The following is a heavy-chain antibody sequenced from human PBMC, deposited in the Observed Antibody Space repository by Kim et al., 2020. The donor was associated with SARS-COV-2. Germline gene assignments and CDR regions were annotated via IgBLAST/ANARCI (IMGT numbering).Heavy chain of an antibody. V-gene: IGHV3-15*01. J-gene: IGHJ2*01. CDR2: IKSKTDGGTT. Sequence: GGSLRLSCAASGFTFSNAWMSWVRQAPGKGLEWVGRIKSKTDGGTTDYAAPVKGRFTISRDDSKNTLYLQMNSLKTEDTAVYYCTTNTPFPGYCSGGSCFASRRYWYFDLWGRGTLVTVSS. D-gene: IGHD2-15*01. CDR3: TTNTPFPGYCSGGSCFASRRYWYFDL. CDR1: GFTFSNAW.